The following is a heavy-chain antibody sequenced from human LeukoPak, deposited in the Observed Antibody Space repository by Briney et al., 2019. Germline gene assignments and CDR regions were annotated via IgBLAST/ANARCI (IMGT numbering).Heavy chain of an antibody. CDR1: GFTFSSYW. D-gene: IGHD6-19*01. Sequence: GGSLRLSCAASGFTFSSYWMHWVRQAPGKGLVWVSRINSDGSSTSYADSVKGRYTISRDNAKNTLYLQMNSLRAEDTAVYYCARDYEDSSGWYGTRWYYMDVWGKGTTVTVSS. V-gene: IGHV3-74*01. CDR2: INSDGSST. CDR3: ARDYEDSSGWYGTRWYYMDV. J-gene: IGHJ6*03.